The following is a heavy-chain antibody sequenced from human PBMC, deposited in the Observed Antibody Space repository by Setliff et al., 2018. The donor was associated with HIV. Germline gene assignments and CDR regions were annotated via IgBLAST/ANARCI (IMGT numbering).Heavy chain of an antibody. CDR3: ARARTRVQGGKSLYYMDV. CDR1: GGTFSSYA. Sequence: SVKVSFKASGGTFSSYAISWVRQAPGQGLEWMGGIIPILGIANYAQKFQGRVTITTDESTSTAYMELSSLRSEDTAVYYCARARTRVQGGKSLYYMDVWGKGTTVTVSS. D-gene: IGHD2-15*01. J-gene: IGHJ6*03. CDR2: IIPILGIA. V-gene: IGHV1-69*10.